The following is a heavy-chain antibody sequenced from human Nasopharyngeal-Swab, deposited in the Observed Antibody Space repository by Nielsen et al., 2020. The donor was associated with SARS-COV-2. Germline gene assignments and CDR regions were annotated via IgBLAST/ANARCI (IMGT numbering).Heavy chain of an antibody. CDR1: GGSMSRYW. J-gene: IGHJ5*02. D-gene: IGHD2-15*01. CDR3: ARSGGQSTEYNWFDT. Sequence: SETLSLTCTVSGGSMSRYWWSWIRQTPGKGLEWSGDIYYIGNTNYHPSLRSRVTMSVDTSKNQFSLRLSSVTAADTAVYYCARSGGQSTEYNWFDTWGQGTLVTVSS. V-gene: IGHV4-59*01. CDR2: IYYIGNT.